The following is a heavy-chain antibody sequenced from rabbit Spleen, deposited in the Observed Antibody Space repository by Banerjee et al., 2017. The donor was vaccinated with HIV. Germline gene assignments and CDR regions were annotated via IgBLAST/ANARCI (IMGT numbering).Heavy chain of an antibody. V-gene: IGHV1S45*01. CDR1: GVSFSNYNF. Sequence: QEQLVESGGGLVQPEGSLTLTCTASGVSFSNYNFMCWVRQAPGKGLEWIACFGVGTGGSTYYASWAKGRFTISTTSTTTVTLQMTSLTVADTATYFCARRSDSGNGWSFNLWGPGTLVTVS. D-gene: IGHD1-1*01. CDR2: FGVGTGGST. CDR3: ARRSDSGNGWSFNL. J-gene: IGHJ4*01.